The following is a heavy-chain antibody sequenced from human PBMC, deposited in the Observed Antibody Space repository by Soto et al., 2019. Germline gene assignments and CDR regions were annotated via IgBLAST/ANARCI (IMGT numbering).Heavy chain of an antibody. CDR1: GGSISSHY. V-gene: IGHV4-4*07. D-gene: IGHD6-19*01. Sequence: PSETLSLTCTVSGGSISSHYWSWIRQPAGKGLEWIERIYLSGNTKINPSLKNRVTMSVDASKNQFSLNLKSVTAADTAVYYCAKELKPYNSGWYFALSGGQGTLVTVSS. CDR2: IYLSGNT. J-gene: IGHJ4*02. CDR3: AKELKPYNSGWYFALS.